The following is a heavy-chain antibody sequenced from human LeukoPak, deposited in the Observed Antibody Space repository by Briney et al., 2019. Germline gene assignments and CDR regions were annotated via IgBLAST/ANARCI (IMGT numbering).Heavy chain of an antibody. CDR1: GFTFSSYS. V-gene: IGHV3-48*01. J-gene: IGHJ4*02. Sequence: GGSLRLSCAASGFTFSSYSMNWVRQAPGKGLEWVSYISSSSSTIYYADSVKGRFTISRDNSKNTLYLQMNSLRAEDTAVYYCAKGGDYTDDRLDYWGQGTLVTVSS. D-gene: IGHD4-11*01. CDR3: AKGGDYTDDRLDY. CDR2: ISSSSSTI.